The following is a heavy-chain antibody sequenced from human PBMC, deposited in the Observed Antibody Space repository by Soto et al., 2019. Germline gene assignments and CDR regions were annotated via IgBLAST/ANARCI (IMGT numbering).Heavy chain of an antibody. D-gene: IGHD6-13*01. CDR2: IYYSGST. V-gene: IGHV4-61*01. CDR1: GGSVSSGSYY. J-gene: IGHJ4*02. CDR3: ARDPAAAGTPGY. Sequence: QVQLQESGPGLVKPSETLSLTCTVSGGSVSSGSYYWSWIRQPPGKGPEWIGYIYYSGSTNYNPSLKSRVTISVDTSKNQFSLKLSSVTAADTAVYYCARDPAAAGTPGYWGQGTLVTVSS.